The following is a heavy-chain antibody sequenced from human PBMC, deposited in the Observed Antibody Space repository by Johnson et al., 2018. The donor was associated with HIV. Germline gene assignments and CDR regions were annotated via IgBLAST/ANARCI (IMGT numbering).Heavy chain of an antibody. CDR2: IRYDGNNK. J-gene: IGHJ3*02. CDR1: GFTFSNSG. D-gene: IGHD3-16*01. Sequence: QVQLVESGGGVVQPGRSLRLSCAASGFTFSNSGMHWVRQAPGKGLEWMAFIRYDGNNKYYADSVKGRFTISRDNSKNTLYLKMNSLRADDTAVYYCVGVKFYDPDAFDIWGQGTMVTVSS. V-gene: IGHV3-30*02. CDR3: VGVKFYDPDAFDI.